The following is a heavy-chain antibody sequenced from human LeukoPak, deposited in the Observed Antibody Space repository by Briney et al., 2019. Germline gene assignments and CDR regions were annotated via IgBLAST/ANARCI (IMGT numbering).Heavy chain of an antibody. CDR1: GYTFTGHY. CDR3: ARVGELLRTGAFDI. Sequence: GASVKVSCKASGYTFTGHYIHWVRQAPGQGLEWMGWINPNSGGTNYAQKFQGRVTMTRDTSITTAYMDLRSLISDDTAVYYCARVGELLRTGAFDIWGQGTMVTVSS. D-gene: IGHD1-26*01. V-gene: IGHV1-2*02. J-gene: IGHJ3*02. CDR2: INPNSGGT.